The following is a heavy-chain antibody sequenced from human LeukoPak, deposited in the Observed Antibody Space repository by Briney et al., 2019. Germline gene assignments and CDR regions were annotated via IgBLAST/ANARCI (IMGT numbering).Heavy chain of an antibody. J-gene: IGHJ5*02. Sequence: GGSLRLSCAASGFTFSSYGMHWVRQAPGKGLEWVAFIRYDGSNKYYADSVKGRFTISRDNSKNTLYLQMNSLRAEDTAVYYCAKEDYDFWSGLTPWGQGTLVTVSS. V-gene: IGHV3-30*02. D-gene: IGHD3-3*01. CDR3: AKEDYDFWSGLTP. CDR1: GFTFSSYG. CDR2: IRYDGSNK.